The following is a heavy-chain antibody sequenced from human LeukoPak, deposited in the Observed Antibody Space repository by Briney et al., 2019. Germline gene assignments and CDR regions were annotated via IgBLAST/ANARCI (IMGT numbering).Heavy chain of an antibody. D-gene: IGHD6-19*01. Sequence: SETLSLTCAVSGGSISGYYWSWIRQSPGKGLEWIGYIHHSGNTNYNPALKRRVTISLHASKTQFSLKLISVTAADTAMYYCARHLTYSGGSPRYFDYWGQGILVTVSS. CDR2: IHHSGNT. CDR3: ARHLTYSGGSPRYFDY. CDR1: GGSISGYY. V-gene: IGHV4-59*08. J-gene: IGHJ4*02.